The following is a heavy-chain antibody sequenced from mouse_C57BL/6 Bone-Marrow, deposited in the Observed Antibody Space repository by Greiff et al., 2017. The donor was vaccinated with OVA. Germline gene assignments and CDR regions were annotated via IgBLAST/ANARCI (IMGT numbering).Heavy chain of an antibody. CDR1: GFTFSSYT. Sequence: DVHLVESGGGLVKPGGSLKLSCAASGFTFSSYTMSWVRQTPEKRLEWVATISGGGGNTYYPDSVKGRFTISRDNAKNTLYLQMSSLRSEDTALYYCARQRIYYYGSSPGWFAYWGQGTLVTVSA. V-gene: IGHV5-9*01. CDR3: ARQRIYYYGSSPGWFAY. CDR2: ISGGGGNT. J-gene: IGHJ3*01. D-gene: IGHD1-1*01.